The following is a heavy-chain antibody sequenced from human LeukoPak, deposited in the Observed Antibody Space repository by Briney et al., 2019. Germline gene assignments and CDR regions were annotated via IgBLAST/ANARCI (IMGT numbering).Heavy chain of an antibody. Sequence: GGSLRLSCAASGFTFSSYAMHWVRQAPGKGLEYVSAISSNGGSTYYANSVKGRFTISRDNPKNTLYLQMGSLRAEDMAVYYCAREFLRSNRIAVGRGGPFDPWGQGTLVTVSS. CDR3: AREFLRSNRIAVGRGGPFDP. V-gene: IGHV3-64*01. CDR1: GFTFSSYA. CDR2: ISSNGGST. J-gene: IGHJ5*02. D-gene: IGHD6-19*01.